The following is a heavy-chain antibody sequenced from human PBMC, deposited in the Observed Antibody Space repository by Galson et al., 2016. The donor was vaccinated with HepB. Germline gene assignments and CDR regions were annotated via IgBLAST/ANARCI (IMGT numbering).Heavy chain of an antibody. CDR1: GFTFSSYG. D-gene: IGHD1-26*01. V-gene: IGHV3-23*01. CDR2: LSGSGRST. CDR3: AKVPGWDDELNWFDP. J-gene: IGHJ5*02. Sequence: SLRLSCAASGFTFSSYGMTWVRQAPGKGLEWVSTLSGSGRSTYYADSVKGRFTISRDNSENTLYLQMHSLRAEDTAVYYCAKVPGWDDELNWFDPWGQGALVTVSS.